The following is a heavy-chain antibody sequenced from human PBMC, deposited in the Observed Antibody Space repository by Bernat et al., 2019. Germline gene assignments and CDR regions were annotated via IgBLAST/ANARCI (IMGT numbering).Heavy chain of an antibody. J-gene: IGHJ4*02. D-gene: IGHD6-13*01. V-gene: IGHV3-30*01. CDR2: ISYDGSNK. Sequence: QVQLVESGGGVVQPGRSLRLSCAASGFTFSSYAMHWVRQAPGKGLEWVAVISYDGSNKYYADSVKGRLTISRDNSKNTLYLQMNSLRAEDAAVYYCARGAAAALGYWGQGTLVTVSS. CDR3: ARGAAAALGY. CDR1: GFTFSSYA.